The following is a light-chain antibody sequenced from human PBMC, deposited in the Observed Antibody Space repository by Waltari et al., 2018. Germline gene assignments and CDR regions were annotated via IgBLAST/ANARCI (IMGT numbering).Light chain of an antibody. J-gene: IGKJ2*01. CDR1: QSVSYSSDNKNC. CDR3: HQYCSMPYT. CDR2: GAS. V-gene: IGKV4-1*01. Sequence: DIVMTQSPDSLPVSLGERATFNCKSSQSVSYSSDNKNCLAWYQQKPGQPPRLLIYGASTRESGVPDRCSGSGSGTDFSLTISSLQAEDVAVYYCHQYCSMPYTFGQGTKLEIK.